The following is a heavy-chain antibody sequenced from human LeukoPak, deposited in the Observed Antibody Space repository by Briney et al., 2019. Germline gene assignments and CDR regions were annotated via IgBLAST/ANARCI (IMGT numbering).Heavy chain of an antibody. CDR2: IYVSGST. D-gene: IGHD6-13*01. CDR3: ARLAGGSWPTWFGP. Sequence: SETLSLTCTVSGGSIGGDYWAWIRQAPGKGLEWIGHIYVSGSTYYNPSLKSRVSISEDTSKNHFSLRLTSVTAADTAVYYCARLAGGSWPTWFGPWGQGILVTVSS. CDR1: GGSIGGDY. J-gene: IGHJ5*02. V-gene: IGHV4-4*09.